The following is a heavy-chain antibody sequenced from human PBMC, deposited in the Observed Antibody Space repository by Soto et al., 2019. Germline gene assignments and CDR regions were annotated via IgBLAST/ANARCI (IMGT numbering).Heavy chain of an antibody. CDR3: ARENYYALDY. CDR2: INYSGST. D-gene: IGHD3-10*01. J-gene: IGHJ4*02. V-gene: IGHV4-59*01. CDR1: SGSISSYN. Sequence: SETLSLTCTVSSGSISSYNCNWVRQPPWKGLEWIGFINYSGSTHYNPSLKSRVTISLDTSKNQFPLKLNSVTAAETAVYYCARENYYALDYSGPGTLLTLCS.